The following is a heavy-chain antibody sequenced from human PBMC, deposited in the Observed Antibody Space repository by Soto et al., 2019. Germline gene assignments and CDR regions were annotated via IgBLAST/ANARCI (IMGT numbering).Heavy chain of an antibody. CDR1: GFTFGTYA. Sequence: SGGSLRLSCAASGFTFGTYAMNWVRQAPGKGLEWVSGISGSGGTTYYTDSVKGRFTISRDNSKNTLYLQMNSLRADDTAIYYCAKDRSMDTRDWLDPWGQGTLVTVSS. CDR2: ISGSGGTT. CDR3: AKDRSMDTRDWLDP. D-gene: IGHD5-18*01. J-gene: IGHJ5*02. V-gene: IGHV3-23*01.